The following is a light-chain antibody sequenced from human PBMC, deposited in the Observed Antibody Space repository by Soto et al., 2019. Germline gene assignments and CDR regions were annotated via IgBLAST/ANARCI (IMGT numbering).Light chain of an antibody. J-gene: IGLJ3*02. CDR1: SSNIGSNY. CDR3: AGWDDSLSGPWV. V-gene: IGLV1-47*01. Sequence: QPVLTQPPSASGTPGQRVTISCSGSSSNIGSNYVYWYQQLPGTAPKLLIYRNNQRPSGVPDRFSGSKSGTSASLAISGLRSEDEADYYCAGWDDSLSGPWVFGGGTKLTVL. CDR2: RNN.